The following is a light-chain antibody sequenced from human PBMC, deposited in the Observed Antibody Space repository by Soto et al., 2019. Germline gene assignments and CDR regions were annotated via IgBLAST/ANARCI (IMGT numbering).Light chain of an antibody. CDR1: ESFGINY. V-gene: IGKV3-20*01. Sequence: EIVLTQSPDTLSLSPGDRATLSCRASESFGINYLAWYQQKPGQAPRFLIYGASGRAAGIPDRFSASGSGTDFSLNISSVQPEDVGVYFCQHYGRSQITFGQGTRLEIK. CDR2: GAS. J-gene: IGKJ5*01. CDR3: QHYGRSQIT.